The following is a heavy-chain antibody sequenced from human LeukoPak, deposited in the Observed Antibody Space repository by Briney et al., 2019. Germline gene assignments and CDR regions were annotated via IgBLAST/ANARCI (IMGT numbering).Heavy chain of an antibody. D-gene: IGHD3-3*01. CDR1: GFTFTTFG. V-gene: IGHV3-33*01. Sequence: GGSLRLSCTASGFTFTTFGMHWLRQAPGKGLEWVALISSDGNSKYYADSVKGRFTISRDNAKNSLYLQMNSLRAEDTAVYYCARDWGFWSGSTGFDYWGQGTLVTVSS. J-gene: IGHJ4*02. CDR2: ISSDGNSK. CDR3: ARDWGFWSGSTGFDY.